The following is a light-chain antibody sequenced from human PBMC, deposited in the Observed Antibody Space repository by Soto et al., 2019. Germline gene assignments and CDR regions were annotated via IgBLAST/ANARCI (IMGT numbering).Light chain of an antibody. J-gene: IGLJ3*02. V-gene: IGLV2-14*01. CDR2: DVS. Sequence: QSALTQPASVSGSPGQSITISCTGTSSDVGGYDFVSWYQQRPGKAPKLIIYDVSHRPSGVSDRFSGSKSGNTASLIISGLQAEDEADYYCTSYTRSDIGVFGGGTQLTVL. CDR3: TSYTRSDIGV. CDR1: SSDVGGYDF.